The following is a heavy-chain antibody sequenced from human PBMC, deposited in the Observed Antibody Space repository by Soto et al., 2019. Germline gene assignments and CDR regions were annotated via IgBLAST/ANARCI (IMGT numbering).Heavy chain of an antibody. CDR2: INHSGST. J-gene: IGHJ6*02. CDR1: DASSSCYY. Sequence: LSLTCAVDDASSSCYYESLHRPPPGKGLEWIGEINHSGSTNYNPSLKSRVTISVDTSKNQFSLKLSSVAAADTAVYYCARVLLWFGESYYYYYYGMDVWGHGTTVTVSS. D-gene: IGHD3-10*01. CDR3: ARVLLWFGESYYYYYYGMDV. V-gene: IGHV4-34*01.